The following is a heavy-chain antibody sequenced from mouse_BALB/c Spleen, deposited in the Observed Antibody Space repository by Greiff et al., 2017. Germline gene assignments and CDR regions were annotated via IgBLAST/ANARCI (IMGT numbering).Heavy chain of an antibody. CDR1: GFTFSSYA. Sequence: EVQGVESGGGLVKPGGSLKLSCAASGFTFSSYAMSWVRQTPEKRLEWVASISSGGSTYYPDSVKGRFTISRDNARNILYLQMSSLRSEDTAMYYCASHRYEGAMDYWGQGTSVTVSS. V-gene: IGHV5-6-5*01. D-gene: IGHD2-14*01. CDR2: ISSGGST. CDR3: ASHRYEGAMDY. J-gene: IGHJ4*01.